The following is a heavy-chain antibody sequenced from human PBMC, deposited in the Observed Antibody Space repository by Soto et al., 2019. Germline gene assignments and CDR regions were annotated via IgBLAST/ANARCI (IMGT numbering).Heavy chain of an antibody. CDR2: IWYDGSNK. Sequence: GGSLRLSCAASGFTFSSYGMHWVRQAPGKGLEWVAVIWYDGSNKYYADSVKGRFTISRENSKNTLYLQMNSLRAEDTAVYYCARDRWELRFPYYYGMDVWGQGTTVTVSS. D-gene: IGHD1-26*01. CDR1: GFTFSSYG. J-gene: IGHJ6*02. CDR3: ARDRWELRFPYYYGMDV. V-gene: IGHV3-33*01.